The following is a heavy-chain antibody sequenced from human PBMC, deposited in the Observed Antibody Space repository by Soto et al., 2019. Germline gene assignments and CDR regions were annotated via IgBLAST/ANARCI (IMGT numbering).Heavy chain of an antibody. CDR2: IGTAGDT. D-gene: IGHD3-16*01. CDR1: GFTFSSYD. CDR3: ARGGHYDGVSYNPVRLDY. J-gene: IGHJ4*02. Sequence: GGSLRLSCAASGFTFSSYDMHWVRQATGKGLEWVSAIGTAGDTYYPGSVKGRFTISRENAKNSLYLQMNSLRAGDTAVYYCARGGHYDGVSYNPVRLDYWGQGTQVTVSS. V-gene: IGHV3-13*01.